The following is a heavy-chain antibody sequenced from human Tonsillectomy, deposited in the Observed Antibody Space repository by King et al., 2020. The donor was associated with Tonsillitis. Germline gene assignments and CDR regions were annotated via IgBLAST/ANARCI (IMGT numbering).Heavy chain of an antibody. Sequence: VQLVESGGGLVQPGGSLRLSCAASGFTFSSYSMNWVRQAPGKGLEWVSSISSSSNYIYKADSVKGRFTIARDNANKSLYLQMNGLRAEDTAVYYCARYSGYYGMDVWGQGTTVTVSS. CDR2: ISSSSNYI. CDR1: GFTFSSYS. D-gene: IGHD2-21*01. V-gene: IGHV3-21*01. J-gene: IGHJ6*02. CDR3: ARYSGYYGMDV.